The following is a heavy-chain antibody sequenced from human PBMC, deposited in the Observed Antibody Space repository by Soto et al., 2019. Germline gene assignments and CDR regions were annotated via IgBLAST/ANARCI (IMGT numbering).Heavy chain of an antibody. CDR2: IYWDNDA. D-gene: IGHD2-2*01. CDR1: GFTLSTSGVG. V-gene: IGHV2-5*02. Sequence: QITLKESGPTLVKPTQTLTLTCTFSGFTLSTSGVGVGWLRQPPGKALEWLALIYWDNDARYSPSLRSRLTITKDTSKNQVVLTMTNMDPVDTATYYCAHAPPLDTPCYVFCHSYFEPWGQGTLVTVTS. J-gene: IGHJ5*02. CDR3: AHAPPLDTPCYVFCHSYFEP.